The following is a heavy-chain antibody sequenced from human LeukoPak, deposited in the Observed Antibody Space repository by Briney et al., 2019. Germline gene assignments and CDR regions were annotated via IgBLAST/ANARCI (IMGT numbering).Heavy chain of an antibody. CDR3: ARVRINDYYFDY. V-gene: IGHV3-74*01. D-gene: IGHD3-16*01. CDR2: INSDGSST. CDR1: GFTFSNYW. J-gene: IGHJ4*02. Sequence: PGGSLRLSCAASGFTFSNYWMHWVRQAPGKGLVWVSRINSDGSSTSYADSVKGRFTISRDNAKNTLYLQMNSLRAEDTAVYYCARVRINDYYFDYWGQGTLVTVSS.